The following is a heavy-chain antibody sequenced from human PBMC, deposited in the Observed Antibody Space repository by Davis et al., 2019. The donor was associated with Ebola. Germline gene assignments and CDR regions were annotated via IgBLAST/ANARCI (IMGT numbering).Heavy chain of an antibody. Sequence: PGGSLRLSCAASGFTFSSYSMNWVRQAPGKGLEWVSYISSSSSTIYYADSVKGRFTISRDNAKKSLYLQMNSLRAEDTAVYYCARDVEVVGIAAGSYLYYYYGMDVWGQGTTVTVSS. D-gene: IGHD3-10*01. CDR3: ARDVEVVGIAAGSYLYYYYGMDV. V-gene: IGHV3-48*04. J-gene: IGHJ6*02. CDR1: GFTFSSYS. CDR2: ISSSSSTI.